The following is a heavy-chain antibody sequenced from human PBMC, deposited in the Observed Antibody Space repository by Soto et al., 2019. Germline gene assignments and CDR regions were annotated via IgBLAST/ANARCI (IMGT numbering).Heavy chain of an antibody. D-gene: IGHD6-25*01. CDR3: AKAISAAFGY. CDR2: ISGSGDTP. J-gene: IGHJ4*02. CDR1: GFTFSNYA. Sequence: GGSLRLSCAASGFTFSNYAISWVRQAPGKGLEWVSIISGSGDTPYYADSVKGRFTISRDNSRNTLYLQMNSLRAEDSAKYYCAKAISAAFGYWGQGTLVTVSS. V-gene: IGHV3-23*01.